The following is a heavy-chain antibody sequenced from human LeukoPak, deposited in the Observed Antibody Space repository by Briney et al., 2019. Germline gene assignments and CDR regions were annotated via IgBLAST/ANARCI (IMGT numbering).Heavy chain of an antibody. CDR1: GGSISSGDYS. CDR3: ARTAYDSSDFYRFDY. V-gene: IGHV4-30-4*07. J-gene: IGHJ4*02. D-gene: IGHD3-22*01. CDR2: IYNSGNT. Sequence: SETLSLTCSVSGGSISSGDYSWSWIRQPPGEGLEWIGFIYNSGNTYYNPSLKSRVTLSVDTFKNQFSLNLSSVTAADTAVYYCARTAYDSSDFYRFDYWGQGTLVTVSS.